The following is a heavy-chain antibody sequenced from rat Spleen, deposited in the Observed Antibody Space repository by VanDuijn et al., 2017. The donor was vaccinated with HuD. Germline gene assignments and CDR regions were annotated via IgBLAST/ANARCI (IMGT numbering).Heavy chain of an antibody. CDR3: TYYYYDGTYYYVMDA. Sequence: EVQLVESGGGLVQPGRSLKLSCAASGFTFSNYGMHWIRQAPTKGLEWVASISPSGGSTYYRDSVKGRFTISRDNAKSSLYLQMDSLRSEDTATYYCTYYYYDGTYYYVMDAWGQGASVTVSS. J-gene: IGHJ4*01. CDR2: ISPSGGST. D-gene: IGHD1-12*02. V-gene: IGHV5-19*01. CDR1: GFTFSNYG.